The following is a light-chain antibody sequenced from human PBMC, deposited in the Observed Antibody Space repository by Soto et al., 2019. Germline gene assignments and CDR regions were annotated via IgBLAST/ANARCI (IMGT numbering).Light chain of an antibody. J-gene: IGKJ3*01. Sequence: EIVLTQSPGTLSLSPGERATLSCRASQSVRSSYLAWYQQKPGQAPRLLIYAASSRATGIPDRFSGSGSGTDFTLTSSRLEPEDFAVYYCQQYGSSPLFGPGTKVDIK. CDR3: QQYGSSPL. CDR2: AAS. CDR1: QSVRSSY. V-gene: IGKV3-20*01.